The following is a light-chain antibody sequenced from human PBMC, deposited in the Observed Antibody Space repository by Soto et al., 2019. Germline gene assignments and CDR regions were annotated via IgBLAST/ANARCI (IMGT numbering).Light chain of an antibody. V-gene: IGKV3-11*01. Sequence: EIVLTQSPATLSLSPGERATLSCRASQSVSSYLAWYQQKPGQARRLLIYDASNRATGIPARFSGSGSGTDFTLTISSLEPEDFAVYYCQQRSNWPPIFTFAPGTKVDIK. CDR2: DAS. CDR3: QQRSNWPPIFT. J-gene: IGKJ3*01. CDR1: QSVSSY.